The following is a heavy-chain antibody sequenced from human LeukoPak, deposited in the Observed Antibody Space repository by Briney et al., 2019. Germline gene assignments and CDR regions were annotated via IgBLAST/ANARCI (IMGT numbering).Heavy chain of an antibody. Sequence: GGSLRLSCAASGYAFSSHGLTWVRQAPGKGLEWVSAISGSGGSTYYADSVKGRFTISRDNSKNTLYLQMNSLRAEDTAVYYCAKGAIAVAGFFDYWGQGTLVTVSS. CDR1: GYAFSSHG. CDR2: ISGSGGST. D-gene: IGHD6-19*01. CDR3: AKGAIAVAGFFDY. J-gene: IGHJ4*02. V-gene: IGHV3-23*01.